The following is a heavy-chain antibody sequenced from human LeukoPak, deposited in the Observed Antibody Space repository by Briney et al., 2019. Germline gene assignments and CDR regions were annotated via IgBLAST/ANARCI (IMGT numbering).Heavy chain of an antibody. CDR2: VTGGGST. CDR1: DFTFSSYG. J-gene: IGHJ4*01. D-gene: IGHD3-22*01. V-gene: IGHV3-23*01. CDR3: AKDRYSDTSANHYESEY. Sequence: GGSLRLSCAASDFTFSSYGMSCVRQAPGKGQDWVSAVTGGGSTHYADSVTGRFTISRDSSKNTLYLQMNSLRAEDTAVYYCAKDRYSDTSANHYESEYWGHGTLVTVSS.